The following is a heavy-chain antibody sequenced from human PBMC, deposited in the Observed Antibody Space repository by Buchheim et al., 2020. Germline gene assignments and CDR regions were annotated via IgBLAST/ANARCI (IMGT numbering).Heavy chain of an antibody. CDR2: IKQDGSEK. CDR1: GFTFSSYW. Sequence: EVQLVESGGGLVQPEGSLRLSCAASGFTFSSYWMSWVRQAPGKGLEWVANIKQDGSEKYYVDSVKGRFTISRDNAKNSLYLQMNSLRAEDTAVYYCARVQYYYDSSGYPKEVFDYWGQGTL. V-gene: IGHV3-7*01. J-gene: IGHJ4*02. CDR3: ARVQYYYDSSGYPKEVFDY. D-gene: IGHD3-22*01.